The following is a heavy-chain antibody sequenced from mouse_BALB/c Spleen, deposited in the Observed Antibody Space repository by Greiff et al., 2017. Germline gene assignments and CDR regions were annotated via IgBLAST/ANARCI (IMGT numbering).Heavy chain of an antibody. CDR3: NGNYWFAY. J-gene: IGHJ3*01. CDR2: IDPENGDT. V-gene: IGHV14-4*02. CDR1: GFNIKDYY. Sequence: VQLKQSGAELVRSGASVKLSCTASGFNIKDYYMHWVKQRLEQGLEWIGWIDPENGDTEYAPKFQGKATMTADTSSNTAYLQLSSLTSEDTAVYYCNGNYWFAYWGQGTLVTVSA. D-gene: IGHD2-1*01.